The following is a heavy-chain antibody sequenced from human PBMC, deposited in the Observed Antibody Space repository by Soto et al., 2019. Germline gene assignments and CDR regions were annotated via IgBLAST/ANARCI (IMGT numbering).Heavy chain of an antibody. CDR2: IHYSGST. CDR1: GGSISGSY. J-gene: IGHJ4*02. Sequence: KTSETLSLTCTVSGGSISGSYWSWIRQTPGKVLEWVGYIHYSGSTNYNPSLKSRVTMSVDSAKNQFSLQLSSVTAADTAVYFCTKYRRTDAEGYSFDYWGREPWSPSPQ. D-gene: IGHD2-15*01. CDR3: TKYRRTDAEGYSFDY. V-gene: IGHV4-59*01.